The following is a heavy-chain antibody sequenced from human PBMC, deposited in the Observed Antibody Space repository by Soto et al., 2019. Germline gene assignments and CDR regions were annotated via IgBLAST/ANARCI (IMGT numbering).Heavy chain of an antibody. Sequence: PGGSLRLSCAASGFTFSSYAMSWVRQALGKGLEWVSTISGSGGSTYYADSVKGRFTISRDNSKNTLYLQMNSLRAEDTAVYYCAKDHDYYGSGSFDYWGQGTLVTVSS. CDR3: AKDHDYYGSGSFDY. CDR2: ISGSGGST. D-gene: IGHD3-10*01. J-gene: IGHJ4*02. CDR1: GFTFSSYA. V-gene: IGHV3-23*01.